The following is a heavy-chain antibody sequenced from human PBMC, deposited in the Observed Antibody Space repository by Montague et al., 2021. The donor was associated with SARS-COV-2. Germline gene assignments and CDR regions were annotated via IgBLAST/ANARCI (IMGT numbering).Heavy chain of an antibody. CDR3: TGQRWRGRFDP. CDR1: GGSVYSNADHLNSDY. V-gene: IGHV4-39*01. Sequence: SETLSPTCAVSGGSVYSNADHLNSDYWAWIRQSPGRGLAGIGSVXCRGQTWEYPSFSGRLTMSVDTSKNSASLRLTSVTAADTAMYYCTGQRWRGRFDPWGLGTLVIVSS. D-gene: IGHD2-15*01. CDR2: VXCRGQT. J-gene: IGHJ5*02.